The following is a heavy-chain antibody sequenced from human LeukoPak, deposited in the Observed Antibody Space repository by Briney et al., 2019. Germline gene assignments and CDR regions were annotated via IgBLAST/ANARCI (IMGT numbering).Heavy chain of an antibody. CDR1: GYRFTSFW. D-gene: IGHD4-23*01. CDR2: IYPGDSDT. Sequence: GESLKISCKGSGYRFTSFWIAWVRQMPGKGLEWMGVIYPGDSDTRYSPSFQGQVTISADKSISTAYLQWSSLKASDTAMYYCATSTLVTDYYYYMDVWGRGTTVTVSS. J-gene: IGHJ6*03. CDR3: ATSTLVTDYYYYMDV. V-gene: IGHV5-51*01.